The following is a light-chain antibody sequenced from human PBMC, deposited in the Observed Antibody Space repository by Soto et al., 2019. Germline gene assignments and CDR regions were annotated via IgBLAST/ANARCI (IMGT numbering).Light chain of an antibody. V-gene: IGKV3-20*01. CDR2: GAS. CDR3: QQYGSSGT. J-gene: IGKJ1*01. Sequence: EIVLTQSPGTLSLSPGARATLSCRASQSVSNNYLAWYQQKPSQAPRLLIYGASNRATGIPDRFSGSGSGTDFTLTISRLEAEDFAVYYCQQYGSSGTFGQGTKVEIK. CDR1: QSVSNNY.